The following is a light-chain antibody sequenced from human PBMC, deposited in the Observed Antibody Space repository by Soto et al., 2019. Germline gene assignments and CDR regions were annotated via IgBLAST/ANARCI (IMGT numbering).Light chain of an antibody. Sequence: EIVLTQSPATLSLSPGDRATVSCRASQSVSILVAWYQQKPGQSPRLLIYDASNRATGIPDRFSSSGSGADFTLTISSLEPEDFAVYYCQQRISWPPTFGQGTRLEIK. CDR2: DAS. V-gene: IGKV3-11*01. CDR3: QQRISWPPT. CDR1: QSVSIL. J-gene: IGKJ5*01.